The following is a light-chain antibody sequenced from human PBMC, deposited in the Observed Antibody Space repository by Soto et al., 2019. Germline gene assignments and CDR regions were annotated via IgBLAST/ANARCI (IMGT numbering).Light chain of an antibody. CDR3: CSYAGVSALA. Sequence: QSALTQPASVSGSPGQSITICCTGTSSDVGSYNFVSWYQQHPGKAPKLMIYECSKRRSGVSKRFSGSKSGNTASLTISVLQADGEADYYCCSYAGVSALAFGGGTKVTVL. J-gene: IGLJ3*02. V-gene: IGLV2-23*01. CDR1: SSDVGSYNF. CDR2: ECS.